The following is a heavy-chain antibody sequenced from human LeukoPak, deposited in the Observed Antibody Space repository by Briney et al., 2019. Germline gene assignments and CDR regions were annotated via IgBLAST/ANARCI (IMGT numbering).Heavy chain of an antibody. CDR2: IYYSGAT. V-gene: IGHV4-28*01. CDR1: NYSISGSNW. D-gene: IGHD1-1*01. CDR3: ASTGNWDDLGVDY. J-gene: IGHJ4*02. Sequence: SETLSLTCTVSNYSISGSNWWGWIRQPPGKGLEWIAYIYYSGATYYNTLFRSRATVSVDMSENHFALKLTSVTAVDTAVYYCASTGNWDDLGVDYWGQGIPVTVSS.